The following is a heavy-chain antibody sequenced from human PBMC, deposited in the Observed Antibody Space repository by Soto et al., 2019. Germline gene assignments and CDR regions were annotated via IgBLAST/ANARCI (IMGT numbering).Heavy chain of an antibody. Sequence: SETLSLTCTVSGGSISSYYWSWIRQPPGKGLEWIGYIYYSGSTNYNPSLKSRVTISVDTSKNQFSLKLSSVTAADTAVYYCARLVGLEGPDYYGSGSYPLLDYWGQGTLVTVSS. CDR1: GGSISSYY. J-gene: IGHJ4*02. CDR2: IYYSGST. CDR3: ARLVGLEGPDYYGSGSYPLLDY. D-gene: IGHD3-10*01. V-gene: IGHV4-59*08.